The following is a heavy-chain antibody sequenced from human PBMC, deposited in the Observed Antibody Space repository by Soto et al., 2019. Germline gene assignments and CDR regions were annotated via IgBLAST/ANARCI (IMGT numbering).Heavy chain of an antibody. Sequence: QVQLQESGPGLVKPSQTLSLTCTVSDGSINSGGYCWSWIRQHPGKGLDWIGCISYGGSTSYNPSLKSRLTISVDTSKNQFSLKLSSVTAADTAVYYCSRGILVWGQGTLITFSS. D-gene: IGHD5-18*01. CDR2: ISYGGST. CDR3: SRGILV. V-gene: IGHV4-31*03. J-gene: IGHJ4*02. CDR1: DGSINSGGYC.